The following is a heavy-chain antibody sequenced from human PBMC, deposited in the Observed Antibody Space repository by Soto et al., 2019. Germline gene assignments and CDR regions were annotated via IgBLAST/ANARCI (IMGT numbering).Heavy chain of an antibody. J-gene: IGHJ4*02. CDR2: ISGSGGSS. V-gene: IGHV3-23*01. Sequence: EVQLLESGGGLVQPGGSLRLSCAASGLTFSSYAMTWVRQAPGKGLEWVSAISGSGGSSYYADSVKGRFTISRDNSRNTLYLQMNSLRAEDTAVYYCAKDPLSRKACDYWGQGTLVTVSS. CDR3: AKDPLSRKACDY. CDR1: GLTFSSYA.